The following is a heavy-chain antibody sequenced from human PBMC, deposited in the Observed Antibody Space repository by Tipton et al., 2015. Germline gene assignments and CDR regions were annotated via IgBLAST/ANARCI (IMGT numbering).Heavy chain of an antibody. CDR3: AKGFSSGWSYWYFDL. CDR1: GFNFDDYA. J-gene: IGHJ2*01. V-gene: IGHV3-9*01. CDR2: ISWNSGSI. D-gene: IGHD6-19*01. Sequence: RSLRLSCTASGFNFDDYAMHWVRQVPGKGPEWVSGISWNSGSIEYAGSVKGRFTISRDNAKNSLYLQMNSLRAEDTAFYYCAKGFSSGWSYWYFDLWGRGTLVTVSS.